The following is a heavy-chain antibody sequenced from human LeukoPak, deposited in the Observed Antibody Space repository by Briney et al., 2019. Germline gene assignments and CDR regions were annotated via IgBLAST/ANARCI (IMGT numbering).Heavy chain of an antibody. Sequence: GGSLRLSCAASGFTVSTNYMSWVRQAPGKGLEWVSVIGAGAGNTYFADSVKGRFTISRDNSENTLYLQMNSLRAEDTALYYCAKDICTTTNCIFYFDSWGQGILVTVSS. J-gene: IGHJ4*02. CDR3: AKDICTTTNCIFYFDS. D-gene: IGHD2-2*01. CDR2: IGAGAGNT. CDR1: GFTVSTNY. V-gene: IGHV3-23*01.